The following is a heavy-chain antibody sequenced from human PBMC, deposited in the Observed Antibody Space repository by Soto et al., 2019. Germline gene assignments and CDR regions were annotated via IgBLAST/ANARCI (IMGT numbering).Heavy chain of an antibody. D-gene: IGHD3-3*01. CDR3: ATRITVFGLLIPPFDP. Sequence: SETLSLMCAVYGGSFNCYYRNWIRQPPGKGLEWIGEINHTGGTHYNPSLKSRVTMSVDTSKNQFSLRLSSVTAADTAIYYCATRITVFGLLIPPFDPWGQGTQVTVSS. V-gene: IGHV4-34*01. CDR1: GGSFNCYY. J-gene: IGHJ5*02. CDR2: INHTGGT.